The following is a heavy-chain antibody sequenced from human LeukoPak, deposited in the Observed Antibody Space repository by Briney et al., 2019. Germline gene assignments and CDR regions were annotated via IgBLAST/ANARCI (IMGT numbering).Heavy chain of an antibody. J-gene: IGHJ3*02. V-gene: IGHV4-38-2*02. CDR2: IYHSGST. CDR1: GYSISSGYY. Sequence: SETLSLTCTVSGYSISSGYYWGWTRRPPGKGLEWIGSIYHSGSTHYNPSLKSRVTLSVDTSKNQFSLNLSSVTAADTAVYYCARDRSTARPDFAFDIWGQGTMVTVSS. CDR3: ARDRSTARPDFAFDI. D-gene: IGHD3-3*01.